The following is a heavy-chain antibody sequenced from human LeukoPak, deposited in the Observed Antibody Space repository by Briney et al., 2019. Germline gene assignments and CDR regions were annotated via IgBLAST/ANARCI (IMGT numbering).Heavy chain of an antibody. V-gene: IGHV4-39*01. CDR1: GGSISSSSYY. J-gene: IGHJ4*02. CDR2: IYYSGST. Sequence: SETLSLTCTVSGGSISSSSYYWGWIRQPPGKGLEWIGGIYYSGSTYYNPSLKSRVTISVDTSKNQFSLKLSSVTAADTAVYYCARGDTYSNYVDYWGQGTLVTVSS. D-gene: IGHD4-11*01. CDR3: ARGDTYSNYVDY.